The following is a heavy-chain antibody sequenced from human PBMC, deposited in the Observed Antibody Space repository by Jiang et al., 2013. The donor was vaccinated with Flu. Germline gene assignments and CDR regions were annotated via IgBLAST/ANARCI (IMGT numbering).Heavy chain of an antibody. Sequence: GPGLVKPSETLSLTCTVSGGSISSSSYYWGWIRQPPGKGLEWIGSIYYSGSTYYNPSLKSRVTISVDTSKNQFSLKLSSVTAADTAVYYCARHMPDNQQWELPTDAFDIWGQGTMVTVSS. J-gene: IGHJ3*02. D-gene: IGHD1-26*01. CDR3: ARHMPDNQQWELPTDAFDI. V-gene: IGHV4-39*07. CDR2: IYYSGST. CDR1: GGSISSSSYY.